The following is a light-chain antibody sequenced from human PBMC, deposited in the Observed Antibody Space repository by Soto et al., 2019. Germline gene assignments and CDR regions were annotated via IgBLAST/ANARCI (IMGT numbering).Light chain of an antibody. Sequence: DIQMTQSPSILSASVGDRVTITCRASQSISSWLAWYQQKPGKAPKLLIYGASSLESGVPSRFSGSGSGTEFTLTISSLQPDDFATYYCHQYSSYSWTFGQGTKVDIK. CDR1: QSISSW. CDR2: GAS. J-gene: IGKJ1*01. V-gene: IGKV1-5*01. CDR3: HQYSSYSWT.